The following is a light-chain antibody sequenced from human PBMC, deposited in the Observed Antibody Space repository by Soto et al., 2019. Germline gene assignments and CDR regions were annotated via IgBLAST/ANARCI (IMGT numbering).Light chain of an antibody. Sequence: DIQMSQSPSTLSASVGDRVTITCRASQSISSWLAWYQQKPGKAPKLLIDIASSCQSGVPSRFSGSGSGTDFTLTISSLEPEDFAVYYCQQRSNWPPITFGQGTRLEI. J-gene: IGKJ5*01. CDR1: QSISSW. V-gene: IGKV1-5*01. CDR3: QQRSNWPPIT. CDR2: IAS.